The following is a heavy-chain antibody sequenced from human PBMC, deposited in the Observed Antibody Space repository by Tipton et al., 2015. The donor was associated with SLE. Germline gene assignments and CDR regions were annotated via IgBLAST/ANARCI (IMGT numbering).Heavy chain of an antibody. CDR1: GGSISSYY. CDR2: IYYSGST. Sequence: TLSLTCTVSGGSISSYYWSWIRQPPGKGLEWIGYIYYSGSTSYNPSLKSRVTISVDTSKNQFSLKLSSVTAADTAVYYCAREYSSSYYFDYWGQGTLVTVSS. CDR3: AREYSSSYYFDY. D-gene: IGHD6-6*01. J-gene: IGHJ4*02. V-gene: IGHV4-59*01.